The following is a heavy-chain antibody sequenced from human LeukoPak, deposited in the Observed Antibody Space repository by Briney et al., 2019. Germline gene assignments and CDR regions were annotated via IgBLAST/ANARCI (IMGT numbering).Heavy chain of an antibody. J-gene: IGHJ4*02. Sequence: QPGGSLRLSCAASGFTFSIYWMHWVRQAPGKGLVWVSRINSDGSSTNYADSVKGRFTISRDNAKNTLYLQMNSLRAEDTAVYYCARGLDRYCSSSSCPKLGFRWGQGTLVSVSS. CDR2: INSDGSST. V-gene: IGHV3-74*01. CDR1: GFTFSIYW. D-gene: IGHD2-2*01. CDR3: ARGLDRYCSSSSCPKLGFR.